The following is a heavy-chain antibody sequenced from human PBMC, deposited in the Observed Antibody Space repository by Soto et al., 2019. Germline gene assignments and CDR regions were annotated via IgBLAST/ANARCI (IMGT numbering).Heavy chain of an antibody. J-gene: IGHJ4*02. CDR2: ISYSGST. D-gene: IGHD3-22*01. Sequence: PSETLSLTCTVSGVSISSHGYFWGWIRQPPGKGLEWIGMISYSGSTYYSQPLKSRVTISADTSKNQLSLRLSSVTAADTAVYYCARGLIYDSSGYYFDYWGQGTLVTVSS. CDR3: ARGLIYDSSGYYFDY. CDR1: GVSISSHGYF. V-gene: IGHV4-39*01.